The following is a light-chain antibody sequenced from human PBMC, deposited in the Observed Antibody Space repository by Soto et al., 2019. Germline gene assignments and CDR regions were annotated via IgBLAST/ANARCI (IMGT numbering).Light chain of an antibody. V-gene: IGKV1-5*03. CDR3: LQYFDYYRT. J-gene: IGKJ1*01. CDR2: KSS. Sequence: DIQMTQSPSTLSASVGDSVTITCRASQIIYSWLAWYQQKPGNAPKLLTYKSSTVERGVPSRFSGSGSETEFTLTINSLQPDDFATYYCLQYFDYYRTFGQGTKVEIK. CDR1: QIIYSW.